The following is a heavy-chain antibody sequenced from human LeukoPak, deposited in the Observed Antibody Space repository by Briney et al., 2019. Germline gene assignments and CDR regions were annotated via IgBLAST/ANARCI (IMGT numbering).Heavy chain of an antibody. Sequence: SDTLSLICTVSGHHNSSCNYYWPGIPQPPGKALEGIESIFYSGHIFYSLSLKRRVTMSGDTSKSQFSLKLLSVTSAHTALYYCARGSSIVRHRNSGWGGAFDVWGQGTVVPVSS. CDR3: ARGSSIVRHRNSGWGGAFDV. D-gene: IGHD5-12*01. CDR2: IFYSGHI. CDR1: GHHNSSCNYY. V-gene: IGHV4-39*07. J-gene: IGHJ3*01.